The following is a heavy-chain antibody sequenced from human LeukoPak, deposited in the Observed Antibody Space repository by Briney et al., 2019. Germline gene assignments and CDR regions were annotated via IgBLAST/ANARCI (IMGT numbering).Heavy chain of an antibody. D-gene: IGHD3-22*01. J-gene: IGHJ3*02. V-gene: IGHV3-7*03. CDR1: GITFSRFW. CDR2: INQDGSEK. Sequence: GGSLRLSCAASGITFSRFWMSWVRQAPGKGLQWVANINQDGSEKHYVDSVKGRFTISRDNAENSLYLQMNSLRAEDTAVYYCARGGYYYGQYFGLTDAFDIWGQGTMVTVSS. CDR3: ARGGYYYGQYFGLTDAFDI.